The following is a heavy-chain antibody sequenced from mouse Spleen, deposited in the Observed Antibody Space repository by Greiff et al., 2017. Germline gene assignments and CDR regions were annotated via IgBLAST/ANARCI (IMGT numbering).Heavy chain of an antibody. Sequence: DVKLVESGGGLVKPGGSLKLSCAASGFTFSDYGMHWVRQAPEKGLEWVAYISSGSSTIYYADTVKGRFTISRDNAKNTLFLQMTSLRSEDTAMYYCARGNWVFYAMDYWGQGTSVTVSS. CDR3: ARGNWVFYAMDY. J-gene: IGHJ4*01. CDR2: ISSGSSTI. V-gene: IGHV5-17*01. CDR1: GFTFSDYG. D-gene: IGHD4-1*01.